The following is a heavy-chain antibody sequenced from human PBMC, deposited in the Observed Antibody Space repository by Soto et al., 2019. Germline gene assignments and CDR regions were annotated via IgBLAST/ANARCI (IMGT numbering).Heavy chain of an antibody. D-gene: IGHD3-22*01. CDR1: GGSISSYY. V-gene: IGHV4-59*01. J-gene: IGHJ4*02. CDR2: IYYSGST. Sequence: SETLSLTCTVSGGSISSYYWSWIRQPPGKGLEWIGYIYYSGSTNYNPSLKSRVTISVDTSKNQFSLKLNSVTAADTAVYYCAKSIKNYYDRSGRFAYWGQGTLVTVSS. CDR3: AKSIKNYYDRSGRFAY.